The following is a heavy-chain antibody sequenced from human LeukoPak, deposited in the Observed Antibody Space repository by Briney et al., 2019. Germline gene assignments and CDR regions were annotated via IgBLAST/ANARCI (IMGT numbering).Heavy chain of an antibody. D-gene: IGHD3-22*01. J-gene: IGHJ4*02. CDR3: AKDRPNYYGSNGHYYKLNGDC. CDR2: ITSSGAAT. CDR1: GFTFGSYA. Sequence: PGGSLRLSCAASGFTFGSYAMSWVRQAQGKGLEWVSSITSSGAATYYADSVKGRFTISRDNSDNTLQLQMKSLSAESQSVNYCAKDRPNYYGSNGHYYKLNGDCWGQGTLVTVSS. V-gene: IGHV3-23*01.